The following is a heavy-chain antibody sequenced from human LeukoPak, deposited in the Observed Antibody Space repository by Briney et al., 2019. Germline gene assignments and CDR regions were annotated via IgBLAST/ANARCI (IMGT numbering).Heavy chain of an antibody. V-gene: IGHV4-59*01. CDR2: IYYSGST. CDR3: ARTEYQLLSSDYYYYYYMDV. CDR1: GGSISSYY. J-gene: IGHJ6*03. Sequence: SETLSLTCTVSGGSISSYYWSWIRQPPGKGLEWIGYIYYSGSTNYNPSLKSRVTISVDTSKNQFSLKLSSVTAADTAVYYCARTEYQLLSSDYYYYYYMDVWGKGTTVTISS. D-gene: IGHD2-2*01.